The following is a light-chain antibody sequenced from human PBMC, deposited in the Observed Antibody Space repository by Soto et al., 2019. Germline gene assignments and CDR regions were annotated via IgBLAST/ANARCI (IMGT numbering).Light chain of an antibody. Sequence: DIQMTQSPSALSASVGARVTVSCRASQNIVTYLNWYQQKSAKAPEVLISDASNLQSGVPSRFSGSVSGTDFALTISSLQPEDSANYYCQQSYNSPLTFGGGTKVET. CDR1: QNIVTY. CDR3: QQSYNSPLT. J-gene: IGKJ4*01. CDR2: DAS. V-gene: IGKV1-39*01.